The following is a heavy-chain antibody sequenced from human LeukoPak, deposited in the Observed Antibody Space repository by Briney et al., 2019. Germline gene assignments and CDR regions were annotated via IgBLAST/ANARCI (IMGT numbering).Heavy chain of an antibody. D-gene: IGHD3-22*01. CDR1: GFTFSSYG. V-gene: IGHV3-30*18. Sequence: GRSLRLSCAASGFTFSSYGMHWVRKAPGKGMEWVAVISYDGSNKYYADSVKGRFTISRDNSKNTLYPQMNSLRAEDTAVYYCAKRDYYDSSGYVYYYYGMDVWGQGTTVTVSS. J-gene: IGHJ6*02. CDR2: ISYDGSNK. CDR3: AKRDYYDSSGYVYYYYGMDV.